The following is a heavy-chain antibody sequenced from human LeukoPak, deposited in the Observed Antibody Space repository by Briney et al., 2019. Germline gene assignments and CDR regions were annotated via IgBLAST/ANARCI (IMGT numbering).Heavy chain of an antibody. J-gene: IGHJ4*02. Sequence: SETLSLTCTVSDGSITNYDWSWVRQPPGKGLEFIGHVHYSGTADYNPSLKSRVTISIDTSKNQFSLKLSSVTAADTAVYYCARHQAVAGMFLVYWGQGTLVTVSS. V-gene: IGHV4-59*01. CDR3: ARHQAVAGMFLVY. CDR2: VHYSGTA. D-gene: IGHD6-19*01. CDR1: DGSITNYD.